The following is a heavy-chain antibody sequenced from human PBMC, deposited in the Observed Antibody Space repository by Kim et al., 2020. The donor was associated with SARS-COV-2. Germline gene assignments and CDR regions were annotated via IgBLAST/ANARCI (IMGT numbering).Heavy chain of an antibody. D-gene: IGHD6-13*01. Sequence: SQTLSLTCAISGDRVSSNSAAWNWIRQSPSRGLEWLGRTYYRSKWYNDYAVSVKSRITINPDTSKNQFSLQLNSVTPEDTAVYYCARDLGAAGPYYYYYGMDVWGQGTTVTVSS. CDR1: GDRVSSNSAA. CDR3: ARDLGAAGPYYYYYGMDV. CDR2: TYYRSKWYN. V-gene: IGHV6-1*01. J-gene: IGHJ6*02.